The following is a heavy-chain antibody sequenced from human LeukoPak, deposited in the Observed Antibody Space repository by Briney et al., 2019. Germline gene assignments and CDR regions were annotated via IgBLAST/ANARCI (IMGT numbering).Heavy chain of an antibody. CDR1: GYTFRSSG. D-gene: IGHD1-20*01. Sequence: ASVKVSCKTSGYTFRSSGISWVRQAPGRGLEWMGWISAVNGDIHPAQKFQDRVTLTTDTSTSTAYMELRSLRSDDTAVYYCARGVNWNDLQHDYYYYMDVWGKGTTVTISS. CDR3: ARGVNWNDLQHDYYYYMDV. J-gene: IGHJ6*03. CDR2: ISAVNGDI. V-gene: IGHV1-18*01.